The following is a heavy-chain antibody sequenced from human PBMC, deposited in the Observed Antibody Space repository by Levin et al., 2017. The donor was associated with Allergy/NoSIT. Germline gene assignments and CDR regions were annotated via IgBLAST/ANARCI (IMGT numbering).Heavy chain of an antibody. J-gene: IGHJ5*02. CDR3: ARLFWGSSGWYDSWFDP. Sequence: GGSLRLSCKGSGYSFTSYWIGWVRQMPGKGLEWMGIIYPGDSDTRYSPSFQGQVTISADKSISTAYLQWSSLKASDTAMYYGARLFWGSSGWYDSWFDPWGQGTLVTVSS. V-gene: IGHV5-51*01. CDR2: IYPGDSDT. CDR1: GYSFTSYW. D-gene: IGHD6-19*01.